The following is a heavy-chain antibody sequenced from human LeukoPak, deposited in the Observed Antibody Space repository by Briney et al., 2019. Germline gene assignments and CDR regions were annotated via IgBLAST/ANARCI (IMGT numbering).Heavy chain of an antibody. CDR2: ISSSSSTI. V-gene: IGHV3-48*04. Sequence: GGSLRLSCAASGFTFSSYGMHWVRQAPGKGLEWVSYISSSSSTIYYADSVKGRFTISRDNAKNSLYLQMNSLRAEDTAVYYCARDPVAASIDAFDIWGQGTMVTVSS. CDR3: ARDPVAASIDAFDI. D-gene: IGHD2-15*01. CDR1: GFTFSSYG. J-gene: IGHJ3*02.